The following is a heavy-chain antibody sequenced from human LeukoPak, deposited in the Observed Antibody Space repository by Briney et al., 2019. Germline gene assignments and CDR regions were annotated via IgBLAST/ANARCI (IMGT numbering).Heavy chain of an antibody. CDR1: GFDFSTYS. Sequence: GGPLRLSCEVSGFDFSTYSMNWVRQAPGKGLEWVSSISGSSSYKFYADSVKGRFTISRDNAKNTLYLQMSSLRAEDTAIFYCAMDHGYWGQGTLVTVSS. V-gene: IGHV3-21*04. D-gene: IGHD2-2*03. J-gene: IGHJ4*02. CDR2: ISGSSSYK. CDR3: AMDHGY.